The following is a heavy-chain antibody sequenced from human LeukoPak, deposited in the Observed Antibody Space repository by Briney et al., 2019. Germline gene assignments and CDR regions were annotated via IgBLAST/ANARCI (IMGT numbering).Heavy chain of an antibody. CDR2: INHSGST. Sequence: PSETLSLTCAVYGGSFSGCYWSWIRQPPGKGLEWIGEINHSGSTNYNPSLKSRVTISVDTSKNQFSLKLSSVTAADTAVYYCAGGPPRITGTTRWFDPWGQGTLVTVSS. J-gene: IGHJ5*02. CDR3: AGGPPRITGTTRWFDP. V-gene: IGHV4-34*01. D-gene: IGHD1-7*01. CDR1: GGSFSGCY.